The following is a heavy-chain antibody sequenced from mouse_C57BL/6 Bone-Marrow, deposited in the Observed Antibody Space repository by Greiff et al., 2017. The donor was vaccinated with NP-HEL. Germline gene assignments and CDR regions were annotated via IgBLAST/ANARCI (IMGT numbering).Heavy chain of an antibody. Sequence: VQLKESGGGLVKPGGSLKLSCAASGFTFSDYGMHWVRQAPEKGLEWVAYISSGSSTIYYADTVKGRFTISRDNAKNTLFLQMTSLRSEDTAMYYCARTYYGSSPAWFAYWGQGTLVTVSA. CDR2: ISSGSSTI. CDR1: GFTFSDYG. D-gene: IGHD1-1*01. CDR3: ARTYYGSSPAWFAY. J-gene: IGHJ3*01. V-gene: IGHV5-17*01.